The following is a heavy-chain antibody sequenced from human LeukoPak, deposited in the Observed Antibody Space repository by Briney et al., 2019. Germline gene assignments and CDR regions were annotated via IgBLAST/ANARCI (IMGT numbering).Heavy chain of an antibody. CDR1: GFTFSSYA. CDR2: IYSGGST. Sequence: GGSLRLSCAASGFTFSSYAMNWVRQAPGEGLEWVSLIYSGGSTYYADSVKGRFTISRDNSKNTLYLQMNSLRAEDTAVYYCARERAGSYYFDSWGQGTLVTVSS. D-gene: IGHD2-15*01. J-gene: IGHJ4*02. V-gene: IGHV3-53*01. CDR3: ARERAGSYYFDS.